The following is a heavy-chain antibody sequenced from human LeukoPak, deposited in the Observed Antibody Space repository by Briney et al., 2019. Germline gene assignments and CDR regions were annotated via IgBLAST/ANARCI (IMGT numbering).Heavy chain of an antibody. Sequence: SQTLSLTCTVSGGSISSGDYYWSWIRQPPGKGLEWIGYIYYSGSTYYNPYLKSLVTISVVTSKIQFSLKLSSVPAADSAVYYWARSRCYWGQFCMDVWGQGTTVRVFS. D-gene: IGHD7-27*01. CDR3: ARSRCYWGQFCMDV. J-gene: IGHJ6*01. CDR2: IYYSGST. CDR1: GGSISSGDYY. V-gene: IGHV4-30-4*01.